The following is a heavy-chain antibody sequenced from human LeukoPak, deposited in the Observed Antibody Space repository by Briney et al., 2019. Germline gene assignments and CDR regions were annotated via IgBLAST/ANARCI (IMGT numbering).Heavy chain of an antibody. D-gene: IGHD5-12*01. J-gene: IGHJ3*02. Sequence: PSETLSLTCAVYGGSFSGYYWSWIRRPPGKGLEWIGEINHSGSTNYNPSLKSRVTISVDTSKNQFSLKLSSVTAADTAVYYCARVGRGYSQTFDIWGQGTMVTVSS. CDR1: GGSFSGYY. CDR2: INHSGST. CDR3: ARVGRGYSQTFDI. V-gene: IGHV4-34*01.